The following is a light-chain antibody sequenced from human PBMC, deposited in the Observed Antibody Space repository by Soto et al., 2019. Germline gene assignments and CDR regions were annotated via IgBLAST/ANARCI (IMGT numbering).Light chain of an antibody. CDR1: SSNIGAGFD. V-gene: IGLV1-47*01. CDR3: ATWDDSLSAWV. Sequence: QSVLTQPPSVSGAPGQRVTISCTGSSSNIGAGFDVHWYHQIAGTAPKLLIYKNYQRPSGVPDRFSGSKSGTSASLAISGLRSEDEADYYCATWDDSLSAWVFGGGTKLTVL. CDR2: KNY. J-gene: IGLJ3*02.